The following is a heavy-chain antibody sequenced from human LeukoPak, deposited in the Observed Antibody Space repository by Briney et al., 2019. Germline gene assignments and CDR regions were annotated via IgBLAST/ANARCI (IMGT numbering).Heavy chain of an antibody. Sequence: PGGSLRLSCAASGFTFSSYAMSWVRQAPGKGLEWVANIKEDGSDIYYVDSVKGRFTISRDNAKNLLYLQMNSLRAEDTAVYYCARDQWRLFDYWGQGTLVTVSS. D-gene: IGHD2-21*02. CDR3: ARDQWRLFDY. CDR2: IKEDGSDI. V-gene: IGHV3-7*04. J-gene: IGHJ4*02. CDR1: GFTFSSYA.